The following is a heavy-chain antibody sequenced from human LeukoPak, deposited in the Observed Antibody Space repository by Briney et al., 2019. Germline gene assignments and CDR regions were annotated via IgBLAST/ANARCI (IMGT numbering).Heavy chain of an antibody. J-gene: IGHJ4*02. V-gene: IGHV3-7*01. CDR2: IKQDGSEK. D-gene: IGHD4-17*01. CDR1: GLTLSSYW. CDR3: AREGYGPLDF. Sequence: GGYLRLSCAASGLTLSSYWMSWVRQAPGKGLEWVANIKQDGSEKYYVDSVEGRFTISRDNAKNSLYLQMNSLRAEDTAVYYCAREGYGPLDFWGQGTLVTVSS.